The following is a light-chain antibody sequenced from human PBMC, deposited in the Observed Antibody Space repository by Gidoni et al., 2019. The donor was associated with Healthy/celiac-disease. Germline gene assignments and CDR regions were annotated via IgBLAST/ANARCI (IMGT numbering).Light chain of an antibody. Sequence: IVLTQSPGTLSLFPGERTTLSCRASQSVSSSYLAWYQQKPGQAPRLLIFGASKRATGIPGRFSGSGSGTDFTLTISRLEPEDFAVYYCQQYGSSRTFGQGTKVEIK. CDR1: QSVSSSY. CDR2: GAS. J-gene: IGKJ1*01. V-gene: IGKV3-20*01. CDR3: QQYGSSRT.